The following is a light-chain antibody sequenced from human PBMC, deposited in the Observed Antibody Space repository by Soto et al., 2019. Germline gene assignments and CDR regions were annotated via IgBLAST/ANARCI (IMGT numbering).Light chain of an antibody. V-gene: IGLV2-14*03. CDR3: SSYTSSNTSVV. J-gene: IGLJ2*01. CDR2: DVS. CDR1: SSDVGGYNY. Sequence: SALTQPASVSGSPGQLITISGTGTSSDVGGYNYVSWYQQHPGKAPKLMIYDVSNRPSGVSDRFSGSKSGNTASLTISGLQAEDKADFYCSSYTSSNTSVVFGGGTKLTVL.